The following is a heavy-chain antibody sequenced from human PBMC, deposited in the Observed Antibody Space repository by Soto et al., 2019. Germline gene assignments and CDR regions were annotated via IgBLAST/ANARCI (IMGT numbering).Heavy chain of an antibody. J-gene: IGHJ4*02. CDR1: GYTFTSYG. V-gene: IGHV1-18*01. CDR2: ISAYNGNT. D-gene: IGHD3-16*02. Sequence: QVRLVQSGAEVKKPGASVKVSCQASGYTFTSYGISWVRQAPGQGLEWMGWISAYNGNTNYAQKLQGRVTMTTDTSTSTAYMELRSLRSDDTAVYYCARDAGSIMITFGGVIDFDYWGQGTLVTVSS. CDR3: ARDAGSIMITFGGVIDFDY.